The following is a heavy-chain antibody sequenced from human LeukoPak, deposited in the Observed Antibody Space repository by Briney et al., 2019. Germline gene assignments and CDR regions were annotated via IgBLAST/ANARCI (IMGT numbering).Heavy chain of an antibody. CDR2: SGVGSGNT. J-gene: IGHJ5*02. Sequence: TSVKVSCKASGFTFTSSAVQLVRQARGQRLEWKGWSGVGSGNTNYAQTLQGRVTITREMSKSPAYMELSSLRSEDTAVYYCAADQFGYSYGSGNYPWGQGTLVTVSS. V-gene: IGHV1-58*01. CDR3: AADQFGYSYGSGNYP. D-gene: IGHD3-10*01. CDR1: GFTFTSSA.